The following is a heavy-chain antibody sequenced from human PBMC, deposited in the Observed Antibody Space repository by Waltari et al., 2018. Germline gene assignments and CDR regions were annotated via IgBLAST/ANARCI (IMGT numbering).Heavy chain of an antibody. CDR1: GFTFSRYW. CDR3: ARVEYSYGPYCFDS. D-gene: IGHD5-18*01. CDR2: ISSNENTT. J-gene: IGHJ4*02. V-gene: IGHV3-74*01. Sequence: EVQLVESGGGLVQPGGSLRLSCEASGFTFSRYWMNWVRQAPGKGLVWVSRISSNENTTTYADSVKGRFTISRDNAKNTLYLQMNSLRAEDTAVYYCARVEYSYGPYCFDSWGQGTPVTVSS.